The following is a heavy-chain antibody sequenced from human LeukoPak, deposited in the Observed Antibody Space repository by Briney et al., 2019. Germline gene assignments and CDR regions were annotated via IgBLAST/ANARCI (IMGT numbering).Heavy chain of an antibody. J-gene: IGHJ4*02. D-gene: IGHD3-10*01. CDR1: GGTFSSYA. V-gene: IGHV1-69*05. Sequence: SVKVSCKASGGTFSSYAISWVRQAPGQGLEWMGGIIPIFGTANYAQKFQGRVTITTDESTSTAYMELSSLRSADTAVYYCATSRVLLWFGELTTPFDYWGQGTLVTVSS. CDR2: IIPIFGTA. CDR3: ATSRVLLWFGELTTPFDY.